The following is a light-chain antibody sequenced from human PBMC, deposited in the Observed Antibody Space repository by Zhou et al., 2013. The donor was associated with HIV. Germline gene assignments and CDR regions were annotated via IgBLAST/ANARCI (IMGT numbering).Light chain of an antibody. Sequence: EIQMTQSPSTLSASVGDRVTITCRASQGINTYLAWYQQRPGKAPNLLIYAASSMQSGVPSRFSGSGSGTHFTLTISSLQPDDFATYYCQQSYTTPWKFGQGTKVEI. CDR2: AAS. CDR3: QQSYTTPWK. CDR1: QGINTY. V-gene: IGKV1-39*01. J-gene: IGKJ1*01.